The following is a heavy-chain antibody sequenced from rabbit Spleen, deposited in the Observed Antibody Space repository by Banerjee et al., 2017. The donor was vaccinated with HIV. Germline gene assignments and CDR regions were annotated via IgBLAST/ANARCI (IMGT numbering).Heavy chain of an antibody. CDR1: GIDFSTYYY. CDR2: ISIGGSA. CDR3: AREDDWGAKL. V-gene: IGHV1S43*01. J-gene: IGHJ4*01. Sequence: QQQLEESGGGLVKPGGTLTLTCKASGIDFSTYYYMCWVRQAPGKGLEWIGFISIGGSAAYASWVNGRFTISRTSTTVDLKMTSLTASDTGTYFCAREDDWGAKLWGPGTLVTVS. D-gene: IGHD4-1*01.